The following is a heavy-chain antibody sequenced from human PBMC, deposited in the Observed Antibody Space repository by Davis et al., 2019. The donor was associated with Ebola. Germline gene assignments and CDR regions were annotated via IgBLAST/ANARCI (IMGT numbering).Heavy chain of an antibody. D-gene: IGHD4-11*01. CDR3: ARHSSYSNYYYGMDV. CDR1: GYSFTSYW. CDR2: IYPGDSDT. J-gene: IGHJ6*02. Sequence: KVSCKGSGYSFTSYWIGWVRQMPGKGLEWMGIIYPGDSDTRYSPSFQGQVTISADKSSSTAYLQWSSLKASDTAMYYCARHSSYSNYYYGMDVWGQGTTVTVSS. V-gene: IGHV5-51*01.